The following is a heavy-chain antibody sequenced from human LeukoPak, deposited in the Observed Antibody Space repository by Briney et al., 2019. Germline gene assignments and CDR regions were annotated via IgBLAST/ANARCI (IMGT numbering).Heavy chain of an antibody. CDR1: GFIFSSFA. Sequence: PGGFLRLSCVSSGFIFSSFAMHWVRQTPDKGLEWVAVMSYDGSKKYYADSVKGRFTISRDNSEKTLYLQMNSLRPEDTAVYYCARSTGWFDSWGQGTLVTVSS. CDR3: ARSTGWFDS. CDR2: MSYDGSKK. V-gene: IGHV3-30-3*01. J-gene: IGHJ5*01.